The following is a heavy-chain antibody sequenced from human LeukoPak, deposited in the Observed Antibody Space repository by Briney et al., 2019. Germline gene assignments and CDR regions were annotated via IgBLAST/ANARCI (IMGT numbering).Heavy chain of an antibody. CDR3: AKDIRALVVVVTASPFDY. J-gene: IGHJ4*02. D-gene: IGHD2-21*02. Sequence: PGGSLRLSCAVSGFTFSSYAMSWVRQAPGKGLEWVSAISGSGGSTYYADSVKGRFTISRDNSKDTLYLQMNSLRAEDTAVYYCAKDIRALVVVVTASPFDYWGQGTLVTVSS. V-gene: IGHV3-23*01. CDR1: GFTFSSYA. CDR2: ISGSGGST.